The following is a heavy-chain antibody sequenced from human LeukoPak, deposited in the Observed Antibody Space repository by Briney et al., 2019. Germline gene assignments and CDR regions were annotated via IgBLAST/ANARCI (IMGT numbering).Heavy chain of an antibody. Sequence: GGSLRLSCVASGFTFSSYWMHWVRQAPRKGVVWVSRINGGGRNINYADSVRGRFTISRDNAKNTLYLQMNTLRVEDTAVYYCTRDLMDYDVSTGLHHYYMDVWGQGTTVTVSS. CDR2: INGGGRNI. CDR3: TRDLMDYDVSTGLHHYYMDV. D-gene: IGHD3-9*01. V-gene: IGHV3-74*01. CDR1: GFTFSSYW. J-gene: IGHJ6*02.